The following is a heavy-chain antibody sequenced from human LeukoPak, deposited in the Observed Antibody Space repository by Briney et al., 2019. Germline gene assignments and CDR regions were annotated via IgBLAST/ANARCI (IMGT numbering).Heavy chain of an antibody. V-gene: IGHV3-23*01. J-gene: IGHJ4*02. D-gene: IGHD6-19*01. CDR1: GFTFSSYA. Sequence: GGSLRLSCAASGFTFSSYAMSWVRQAPGKGLEWVSAISGSGGSTYYADSVKGRFTISRDNSKNTLYLQMNSLRAEDTAVYYCAKNQSPAYSSGWGFDYWGQGTLVTVSS. CDR3: AKNQSPAYSSGWGFDY. CDR2: ISGSGGST.